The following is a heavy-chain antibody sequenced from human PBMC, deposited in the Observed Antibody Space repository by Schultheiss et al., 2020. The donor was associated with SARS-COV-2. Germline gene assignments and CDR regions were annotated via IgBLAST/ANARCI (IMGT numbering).Heavy chain of an antibody. J-gene: IGHJ3*02. CDR3: AREELLGTFDI. CDR2: IYYSGST. V-gene: IGHV4-59*01. D-gene: IGHD1-26*01. Sequence: SETLSLTCTVSGGSISSYYWSWIRQPPGKGLEWIGYIYYSGSTYYNPSLKSRVTISVDTSKNQFSLKLSSVTAADTAVYYCAREELLGTFDIWGQGTMVTVSS. CDR1: GGSISSYY.